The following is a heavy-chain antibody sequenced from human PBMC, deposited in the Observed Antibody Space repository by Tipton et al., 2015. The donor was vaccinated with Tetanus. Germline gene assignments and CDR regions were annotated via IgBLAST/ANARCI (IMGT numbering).Heavy chain of an antibody. CDR1: GFASNSHY. D-gene: IGHD1/OR15-1a*01. CDR2: INTDGRRT. CDR3: ARRALTNYVLDV. Sequence: SLRLSCVASGFASNSHYMHWVRRVPGKGLVWVSRINTDGRRTHYADFVKGRFTISRDNAKNAVFLQMTNLKPDDTSIYYCARRALTNYVLDVWGQGTTVTVSS. V-gene: IGHV3-74*01. J-gene: IGHJ6*02.